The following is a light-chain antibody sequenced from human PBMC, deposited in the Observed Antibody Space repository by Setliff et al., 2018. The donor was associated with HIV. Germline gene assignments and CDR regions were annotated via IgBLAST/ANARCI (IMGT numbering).Light chain of an antibody. CDR1: SSDVGTYNY. CDR3: SSYTSNNLYV. Sequence: QSALTQPASVSGSPGQSITISCTGTSSDVGTYNYVSWYQQHPGKAPKLMIYEVSNRPSGVSNRFSGSKSGNTASLTISGLQAEDEADYYCSSYTSNNLYVVGTGTKINVL. V-gene: IGLV2-14*01. J-gene: IGLJ1*01. CDR2: EVS.